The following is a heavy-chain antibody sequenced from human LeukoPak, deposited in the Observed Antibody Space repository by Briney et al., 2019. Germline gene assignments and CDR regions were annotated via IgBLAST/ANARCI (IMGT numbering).Heavy chain of an antibody. V-gene: IGHV4-4*07. CDR3: ARESDIVVVVAATRTYGMDV. D-gene: IGHD2-15*01. J-gene: IGHJ6*02. CDR1: GGSISSYY. CDR2: IYTSGST. Sequence: PSETLSLTCTVSGGSISSYYWSWIRQPAGKGLEWIGRIYTSGSTNYNPSLKSRVTISVDTSKNQFSLKLSSVTAADTAVYYCARESDIVVVVAATRTYGMDVWGQGTTVTVSS.